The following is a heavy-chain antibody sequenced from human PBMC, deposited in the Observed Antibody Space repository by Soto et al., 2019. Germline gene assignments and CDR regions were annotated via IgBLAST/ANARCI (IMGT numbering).Heavy chain of an antibody. Sequence: EVQLVESGGGLVKPGGALRVSCAASGFTFSSYSVNWVLQAPGKGLEWVSSISSSSFSINYADTVKGRFSISTDNAQNSQHLQTNNETAEDTALYYCTRNKSTNSYEIHVPGQGTTDTSSS. J-gene: IGHJ6*02. CDR1: GFTFSSYS. D-gene: IGHD5-12*01. CDR2: ISSSSFSI. V-gene: IGHV3-21*02. CDR3: TRNKSTNSYEIHV.